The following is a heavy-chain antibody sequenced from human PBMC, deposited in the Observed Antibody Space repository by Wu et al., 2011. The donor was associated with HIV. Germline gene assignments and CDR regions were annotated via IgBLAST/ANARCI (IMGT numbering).Heavy chain of an antibody. J-gene: IGHJ6*03. CDR1: GGTFSSYT. CDR2: IIPIFGTA. Sequence: QVQLVQSGAEVKKPGSSVKVSCKASGGTFSSYTISWVRQAPGQGLEWMGGIIPIFGTAKYAQKFQGRVTITADRSTSTAYLELSSLRSEDTAVYYCARVAVDLNHNYYHYYMDVWGKGTTVTVS. V-gene: IGHV1-69*14. CDR3: ARVAVDLNHNYYHYYMDV. D-gene: IGHD3-10*01.